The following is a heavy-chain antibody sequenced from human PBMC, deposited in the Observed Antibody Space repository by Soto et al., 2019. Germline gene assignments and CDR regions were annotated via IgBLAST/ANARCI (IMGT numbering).Heavy chain of an antibody. J-gene: IGHJ6*02. CDR1: GYSFTSYW. V-gene: IGHV5-51*01. Sequence: PGESLKISFKGSGYSFTSYWIGWVRQMPGKGLEWMGIIYPGDSDTRYSPSFQGQVTISADKSISTAYLQWSSLKASDTAMYYCATASTNYYYYYGMDAWGQGTTVTVSS. CDR2: IYPGDSDT. CDR3: ATASTNYYYYYGMDA.